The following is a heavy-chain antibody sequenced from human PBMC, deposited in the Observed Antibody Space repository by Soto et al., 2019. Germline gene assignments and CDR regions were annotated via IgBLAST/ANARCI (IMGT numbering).Heavy chain of an antibody. CDR2: ISGSGGST. V-gene: IGHV3-23*01. Sequence: EVQLLESGGGLVQPGGSLRLSCAASGFTFSSYAMSWVRQAPGKGLEWVSAISGSGGSTYYADSVKGRFTISRDNSKNPLYLQMNSLRAEDTAVYYCAKDGDYGDYESDYWGQGTLVTVSS. D-gene: IGHD4-17*01. CDR3: AKDGDYGDYESDY. J-gene: IGHJ4*02. CDR1: GFTFSSYA.